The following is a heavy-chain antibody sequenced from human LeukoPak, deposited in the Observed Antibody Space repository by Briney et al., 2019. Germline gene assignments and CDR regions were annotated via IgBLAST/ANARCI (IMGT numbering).Heavy chain of an antibody. D-gene: IGHD6-19*01. Sequence: PGGSLRLSCAASGFTFSNYWIHWVRQAPGKGLVWVSRINSDGSSAVYADSVKGQFTISRDNAKNTLYLQMNSLRAEDTAVYYCSTVAGTFSDAFDIRGQGTMVTVSS. J-gene: IGHJ3*02. CDR2: INSDGSSA. V-gene: IGHV3-74*01. CDR1: GFTFSNYW. CDR3: STVAGTFSDAFDI.